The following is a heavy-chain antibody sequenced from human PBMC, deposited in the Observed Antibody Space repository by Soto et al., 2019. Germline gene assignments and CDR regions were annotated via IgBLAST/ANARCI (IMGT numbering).Heavy chain of an antibody. J-gene: IGHJ4*02. Sequence: GGSLRLSCAASGFTFSSYGMHWVRQAPGKGLEWVAVISYDGSNKYYADSVKDRFTISRDNSKNTLYLQMNSLRAEDTAVYYCAKDLEGYSYGSLDYWGQGTLVTVSS. V-gene: IGHV3-30*18. D-gene: IGHD5-18*01. CDR3: AKDLEGYSYGSLDY. CDR2: ISYDGSNK. CDR1: GFTFSSYG.